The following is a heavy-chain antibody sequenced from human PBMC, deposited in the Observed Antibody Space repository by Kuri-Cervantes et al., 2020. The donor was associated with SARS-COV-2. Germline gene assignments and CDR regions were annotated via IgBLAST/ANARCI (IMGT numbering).Heavy chain of an antibody. J-gene: IGHJ5*02. D-gene: IGHD4/OR15-4a*01. CDR2: ICYSGST. CDR1: GGSISSHY. CDR3: ARDPNANHNNWFDP. V-gene: IGHV4-59*11. Sequence: SETLSLTCTVSGGSISSHYWSWIRQPPGKGLEWIGYICYSGSTIYNPSLKSRVTISVDTSKNQFSLKLSSVTAADTAVYYCARDPNANHNNWFDPWGQGPRSPSPQ.